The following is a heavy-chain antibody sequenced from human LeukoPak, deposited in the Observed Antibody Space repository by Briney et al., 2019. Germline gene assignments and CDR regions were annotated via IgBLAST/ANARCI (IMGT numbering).Heavy chain of an antibody. D-gene: IGHD3-10*01. Sequence: PGRSLRLSCAASGFTFSSYAMHWVRQAPGKGLEWVAVISYDGSNKYYADSVKGRFTISRDNSKNTLYLQMNSLRAEDTAVYYCAREGSGSYYFDYWGQGTLVTVSS. CDR1: GFTFSSYA. CDR2: ISYDGSNK. V-gene: IGHV3-30-3*01. J-gene: IGHJ4*02. CDR3: AREGSGSYYFDY.